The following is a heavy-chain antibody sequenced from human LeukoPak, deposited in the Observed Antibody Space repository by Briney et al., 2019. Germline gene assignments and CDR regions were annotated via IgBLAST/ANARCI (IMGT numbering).Heavy chain of an antibody. D-gene: IGHD2-8*01. CDR2: INPDTGGT. CDR3: VRESIWSSLKDY. Sequence: GASVKVSCKASGYTFTGYYIHWVRQAPGQGLESMGWINPDTGGTNYAQKFQGRVTMTRDTSITTAYMELSRLKSDDTAVYFCVRESIWSSLKDYWGQGTLVTVSS. V-gene: IGHV1-2*02. CDR1: GYTFTGYY. J-gene: IGHJ4*02.